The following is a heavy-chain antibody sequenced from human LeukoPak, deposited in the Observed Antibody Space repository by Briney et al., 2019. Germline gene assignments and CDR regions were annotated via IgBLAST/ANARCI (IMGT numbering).Heavy chain of an antibody. CDR1: GGSISSGSYY. D-gene: IGHD3-10*01. J-gene: IGHJ4*02. CDR3: ARAESSGSYYNRPGAVDY. V-gene: IGHV4-61*02. CDR2: IYTSGST. Sequence: PSETLSLTCTVSGGSISSGSYYWSWIRQPAGKGLEWIGRIYTSGSTYYNPSLKSRVTISVDTSKNQFSLKLSSVTAADTAVYYCARAESSGSYYNRPGAVDYWGQGTLVTVSS.